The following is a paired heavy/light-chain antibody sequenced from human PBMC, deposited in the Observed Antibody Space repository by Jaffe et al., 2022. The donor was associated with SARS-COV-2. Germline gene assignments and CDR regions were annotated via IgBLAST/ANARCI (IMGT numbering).Light chain of an antibody. CDR2: DAS. CDR3: QQRKYWPPIT. V-gene: IGKV3-11*01. Sequence: EVVLTQSPATLSLSPGERATLSCRASQNVNIYLAWYQQKSGQAPRLLIYDASNRAAGIPARFSGSGSGTDFTLTISSLEPEDFAVYYCQQRKYWPPITFGQGTRLEIK. J-gene: IGKJ5*01. CDR1: QNVNIY.
Heavy chain of an antibody. V-gene: IGHV3-23*01. CDR1: GFTFGNNA. CDR2: IIASGIP. CDR3: AKSGPGADIWFDP. J-gene: IGHJ5*02. D-gene: IGHD1-26*01. Sequence: EVQLLDSGGGLVQPGGSLRLSCTVSGFTFGNNAMSWVRQVPGRGLEWVSSIIASGIPKYADSVKGRFTISSDDSKTTLYLQMDSLRAEDTAVYYCAKSGPGADIWFDPWGQGVLVTVSS.